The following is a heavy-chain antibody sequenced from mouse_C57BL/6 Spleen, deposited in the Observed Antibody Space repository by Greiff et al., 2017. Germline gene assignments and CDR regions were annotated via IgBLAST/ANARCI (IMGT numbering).Heavy chain of an antibody. D-gene: IGHD2-4*01. J-gene: IGHJ3*01. CDR1: GFTFSSYT. V-gene: IGHV5-9*01. CDR3: AREGLRRPFAD. Sequence: EVQVVESGGGLVKPGGSLKLSCAASGFTFSSYTMSWVRQTPEKRLEWVATISGGGGNTYYPDSVKGRFTISRDNAKNTLYLQMSSLRSEDTALYYCAREGLRRPFADWGQGTLVTVSA. CDR2: ISGGGGNT.